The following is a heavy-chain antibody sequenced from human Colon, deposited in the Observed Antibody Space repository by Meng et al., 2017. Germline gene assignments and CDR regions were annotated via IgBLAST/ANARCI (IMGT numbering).Heavy chain of an antibody. V-gene: IGHV1-69*10. CDR2: IIPILGIA. Sequence: QVQRVQSGAEVKKPGSLVKVSCKTSGGTFSSYAISWVRQAPGQGLEWMGGIIPILGIANYAQKFQGRVTITADKSTSTAYMELSSLRSEDTAVYYCARPASVVYSYGSFDYWGQGTLVTVSS. D-gene: IGHD5-18*01. CDR3: ARPASVVYSYGSFDY. J-gene: IGHJ4*02. CDR1: GGTFSSYA.